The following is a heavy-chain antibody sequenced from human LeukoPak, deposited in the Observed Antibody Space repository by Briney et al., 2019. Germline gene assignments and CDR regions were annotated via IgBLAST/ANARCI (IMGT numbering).Heavy chain of an antibody. CDR3: AREYSSGWLDY. Sequence: PSETLSLTCTVPGGSISSYYWGWIRQPPGKGLEWIGYIYYSGSTNYNPSLKSRVTISVDTSKNQFSLKLSSVTAADTAVYYCAREYSSGWLDYWGQGTLVTVSS. V-gene: IGHV4-59*01. CDR2: IYYSGST. J-gene: IGHJ4*02. CDR1: GGSISSYY. D-gene: IGHD6-19*01.